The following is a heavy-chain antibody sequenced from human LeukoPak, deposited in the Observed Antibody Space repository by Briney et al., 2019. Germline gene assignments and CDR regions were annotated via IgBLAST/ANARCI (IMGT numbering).Heavy chain of an antibody. J-gene: IGHJ3*02. CDR1: GFTFSSYW. D-gene: IGHD3-22*01. V-gene: IGHV3-7*01. Sequence: GGSLRLSCAASGFTFSSYWMSWVRQAPGKGLEWVANIKQDGSEKYYVDSVKGRFTISRDNAKNSLYLQMNSLRAEDTAVYYCAREDDSSGYYYLDAFDIWGQGTMVTVSP. CDR3: AREDDSSGYYYLDAFDI. CDR2: IKQDGSEK.